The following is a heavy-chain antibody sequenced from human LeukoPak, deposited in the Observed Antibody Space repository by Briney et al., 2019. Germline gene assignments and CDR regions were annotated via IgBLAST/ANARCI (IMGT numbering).Heavy chain of an antibody. Sequence: SETLSLTCAGSGGSISSSNWWSWVRQPPGKGLEWIGEIYHSGSTNYNPSLKSRVTISVDKSKNQFSLKLSSVTAADTAVYYCASAGYGGNWDVWGKGTTVTISS. CDR2: IYHSGST. V-gene: IGHV4-4*02. CDR1: GGSISSSNW. CDR3: ASAGYGGNWDV. J-gene: IGHJ6*04. D-gene: IGHD4-23*01.